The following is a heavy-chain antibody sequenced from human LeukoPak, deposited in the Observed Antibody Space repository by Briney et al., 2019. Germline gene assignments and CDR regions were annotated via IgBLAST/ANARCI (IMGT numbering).Heavy chain of an antibody. Sequence: SVTVSCKASGGTFSSYTIIWVTQARGHGLESMGRIIPILAIANYAQKFQRRVTITADKSTSTAYMELSSLRSEDTAVYYCARGLDFVVVPSSYYYYGMDVWGQGTTVTVSS. CDR1: GGTFSSYT. D-gene: IGHD2-2*01. J-gene: IGHJ6*02. CDR3: ARGLDFVVVPSSYYYYGMDV. CDR2: IIPILAIA. V-gene: IGHV1-69*02.